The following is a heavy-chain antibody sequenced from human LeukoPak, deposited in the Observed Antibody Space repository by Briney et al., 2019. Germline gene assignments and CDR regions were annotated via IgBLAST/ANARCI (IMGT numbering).Heavy chain of an antibody. CDR3: ARGPRIAVAGRRSWLDL. V-gene: IGHV4-59*12. D-gene: IGHD6-19*01. CDR1: GGSINSYY. CDR2: IYYSGTT. Sequence: PSETQSLTCTVSGGSINSYYWSWIRQPPGKGLEWIGYIYYSGTTNYNPSLKSRVTISVDTYKNQFSLKLSSVTAADTAVYYCARGPRIAVAGRRSWLDLWGLGTLVSVSS. J-gene: IGHJ5*02.